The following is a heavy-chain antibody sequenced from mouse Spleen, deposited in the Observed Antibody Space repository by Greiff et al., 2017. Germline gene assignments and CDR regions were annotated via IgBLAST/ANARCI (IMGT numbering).Heavy chain of an antibody. V-gene: IGHV14-1*01. Sequence: EVQLQQSGAELVRPGASVKLSCTASGFNIKDYYMHWVKQRPEQGLEWIGRIDPEDGDTEYAPKFQGKATMTADTSSNTAYLQLSSLTSEDTAVYFCARGEGYYSDYWGQGTTLTVSS. CDR1: GFNIKDYY. CDR2: IDPEDGDT. CDR3: ARGEGYYSDY. J-gene: IGHJ2*01.